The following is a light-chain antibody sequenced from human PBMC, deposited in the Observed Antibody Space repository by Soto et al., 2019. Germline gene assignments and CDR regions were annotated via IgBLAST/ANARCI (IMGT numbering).Light chain of an antibody. V-gene: IGLV2-14*01. J-gene: IGLJ2*01. CDR2: DVS. CDR1: SSDVGGYNY. Sequence: QSALTQPASVSGSPGQSITISCPGTSSDVGGYNYVSWYQQHPGKAPKLMISDVSNRPSGVSNRFSGAKSGNTASLTISGLQAEDEADYYCSSYTSSSPLVVFGGGTKLTVL. CDR3: SSYTSSSPLVV.